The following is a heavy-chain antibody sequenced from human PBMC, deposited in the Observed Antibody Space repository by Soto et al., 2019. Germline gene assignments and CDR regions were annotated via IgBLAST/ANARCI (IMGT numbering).Heavy chain of an antibody. CDR2: VSAYNGHT. CDR3: ARVKAVATIVDY. Sequence: ASVKVSCKTSGYTFTSYGISWVRQAPGQGLEWMGWVSAYNGHTDYAQKLQGRVTMTTDTSTSTAYMELRSLRSDDTAVYYCARVKAVATIVDYWGQGTLVTVSS. J-gene: IGHJ4*02. V-gene: IGHV1-18*01. D-gene: IGHD6-19*01. CDR1: GYTFTSYG.